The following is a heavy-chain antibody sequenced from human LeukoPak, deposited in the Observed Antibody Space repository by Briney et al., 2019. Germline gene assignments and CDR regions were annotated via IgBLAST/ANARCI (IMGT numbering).Heavy chain of an antibody. CDR2: INHSGST. J-gene: IGHJ2*01. D-gene: IGHD1-26*01. V-gene: IGHV4-34*01. Sequence: SETLSLTCTVSGGSISTYYWSWIRQPPGKGLEWIGEINHSGSTNYNPSLKSRVTISVDTSKNQFSLKLSSVTAADTAVYYCARDYLGTRYFDLWGRGTLVTVSS. CDR1: GGSISTYY. CDR3: ARDYLGTRYFDL.